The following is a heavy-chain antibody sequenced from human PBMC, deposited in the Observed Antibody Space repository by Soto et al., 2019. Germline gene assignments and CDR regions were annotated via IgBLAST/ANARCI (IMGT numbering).Heavy chain of an antibody. CDR2: INPNSGGT. V-gene: IGHV1-2*04. CDR1: GYTFTGYY. CDR3: ARYYYDSSGPGSGAFDI. J-gene: IGHJ3*02. D-gene: IGHD3-22*01. Sequence: ASVKVSCKASGYTFTGYYMHWVRQAPGQGLEWMGWINPNSGGTNYAQKFQGWVTMTRDTSISTAYMELSRLRSDDTAVYYCARYYYDSSGPGSGAFDIWGQGTMVTVSS.